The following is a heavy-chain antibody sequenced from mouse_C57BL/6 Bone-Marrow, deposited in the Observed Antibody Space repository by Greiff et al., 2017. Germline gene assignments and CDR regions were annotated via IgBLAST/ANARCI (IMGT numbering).Heavy chain of an antibody. CDR1: GYTFTSYW. CDR3: ARGYGSSSWFDY. D-gene: IGHD1-3*01. CDR2: IHPNSGST. Sequence: QVQLQQSGAELVKPGDSVKLSCKASGYTFTSYWMHWVKQRPGQGLEWIGMIHPNSGSTNYNEKFKSKATLTVDKSSSTAYMQLSSLTSEDSAVYYCARGYGSSSWFDYWGQGTLVTVSA. J-gene: IGHJ3*01. V-gene: IGHV1-64*01.